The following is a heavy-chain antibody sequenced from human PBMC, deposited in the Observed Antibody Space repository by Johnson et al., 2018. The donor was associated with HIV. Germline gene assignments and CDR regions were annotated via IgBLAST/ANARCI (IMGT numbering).Heavy chain of an antibody. CDR1: GFTFSSYA. V-gene: IGHV3-30*04. CDR3: ARGGYLDAFDI. CDR2: ISYDGSNK. Sequence: QVQLVESVGGVVQPGRSLRLSCAASGFTFSSYAMHWVRQTPGKGLEWVAIISYDGSNKYYADSVKGRFTISRDNSKNTLYLQMNSLRAEDTAVYYCARGGYLDAFDIWGQGTMVTVSS. J-gene: IGHJ3*02. D-gene: IGHD6-13*01.